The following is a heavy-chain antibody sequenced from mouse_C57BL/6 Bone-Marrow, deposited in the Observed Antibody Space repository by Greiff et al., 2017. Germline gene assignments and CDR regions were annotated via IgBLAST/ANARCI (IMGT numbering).Heavy chain of an antibody. CDR2: IDPSDSYT. J-gene: IGHJ2*01. CDR1: GYTFTSYW. V-gene: IGHV1-69*01. CDR3: AREEPFYFDY. Sequence: QVQLQQPGAELVMPGASVKLSCKASGYTFTSYWMHWVKQRPGQGLEWIGEIDPSDSYTNYNQKFKGKSTLTVDKSSSTAYMQLSSLTSEDSAVYHCAREEPFYFDYWGQGTTLTVSS.